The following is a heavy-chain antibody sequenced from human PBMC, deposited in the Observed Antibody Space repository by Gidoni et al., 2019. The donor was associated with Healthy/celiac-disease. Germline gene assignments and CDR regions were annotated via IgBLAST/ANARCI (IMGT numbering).Heavy chain of an antibody. D-gene: IGHD1-26*01. J-gene: IGHJ4*02. CDR2: IKSKTDGGTT. Sequence: EVQLVESGGGLVKPGGSLRLSCAASGFTFSNAWMSWVRQAPGKGLEWVGRIKSKTDGGTTDYAAPVKGRFTILRDNSKNTLYLQMNSLKTEDTAVYYCTTDEGATYYYFDYWGQGTLVTVSS. CDR1: GFTFSNAW. CDR3: TTDEGATYYYFDY. V-gene: IGHV3-15*01.